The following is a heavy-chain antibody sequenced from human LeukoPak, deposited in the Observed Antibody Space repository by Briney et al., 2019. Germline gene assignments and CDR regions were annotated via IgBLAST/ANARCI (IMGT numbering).Heavy chain of an antibody. CDR3: ARDFFRRFYYGTTGYFLAAY. Sequence: GGSLRLSCAASGFTFSDYYMSWIRQAPGNGLEWVSYISSTSSYTNYADSVKGRFTISRDNAQNSLYLQMNSLRAEDTAVYYCARDFFRRFYYGTTGYFLAAYWGQGTLVTVSS. V-gene: IGHV3-11*06. CDR2: ISSTSSYT. J-gene: IGHJ4*02. D-gene: IGHD3-22*01. CDR1: GFTFSDYY.